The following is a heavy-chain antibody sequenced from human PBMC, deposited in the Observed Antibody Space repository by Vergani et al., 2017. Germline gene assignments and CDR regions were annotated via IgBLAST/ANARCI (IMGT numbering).Heavy chain of an antibody. D-gene: IGHD6-6*01. Sequence: QVQLVQSGAEVKKPGASVKVSCKASGYTFTSYGISWVRQAPGQGLEWMGWIIAYNGNTNYAQKLQGRVTMTTDTSTSTAYMELRSLRSDDTAVYYWARDWVYSSSHPGGVDYWGQGTLVTVSS. J-gene: IGHJ4*02. V-gene: IGHV1-18*01. CDR2: IIAYNGNT. CDR3: ARDWVYSSSHPGGVDY. CDR1: GYTFTSYG.